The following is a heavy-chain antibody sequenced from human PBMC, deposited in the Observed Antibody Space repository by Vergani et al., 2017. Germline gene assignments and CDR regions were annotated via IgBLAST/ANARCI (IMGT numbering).Heavy chain of an antibody. Sequence: QVQLVQSGAEVKKPGSSVKVSCKASGGTFSSYAISWVRQAPGQGLEWMGRIIPIFGTANYAQKFQGRVTITADESTSTAYMELSRLRSEDTAVYYCARDRGYCSGGSCYSGYYYYYGMDVWGQGTTVTVSS. J-gene: IGHJ6*02. V-gene: IGHV1-69*13. CDR2: IIPIFGTA. D-gene: IGHD2-15*01. CDR3: ARDRGYCSGGSCYSGYYYYYGMDV. CDR1: GGTFSSYA.